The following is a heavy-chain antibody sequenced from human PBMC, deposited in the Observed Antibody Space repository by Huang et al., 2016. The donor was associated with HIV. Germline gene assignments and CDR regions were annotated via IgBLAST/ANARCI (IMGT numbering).Heavy chain of an antibody. CDR2: IIPIFGTA. D-gene: IGHD6-6*01. V-gene: IGHV1-69*06. J-gene: IGHJ6*02. Sequence: QVQLVQSGAEVKKPGSSVKVSCKASGGTFSTYAISWVRQAPGQGLEWMGGIIPIFGTANYAQKCQGTVTITADKFTSTADMELSSLRSEDTALYYCARGRTRSSLYDSYYGLDVWGQGTTVTVSS. CDR3: ARGRTRSSLYDSYYGLDV. CDR1: GGTFSTYA.